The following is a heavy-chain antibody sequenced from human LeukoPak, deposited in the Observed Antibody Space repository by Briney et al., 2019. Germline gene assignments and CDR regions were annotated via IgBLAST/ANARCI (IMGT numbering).Heavy chain of an antibody. CDR1: GYTFTSYD. D-gene: IGHD3-22*01. J-gene: IGHJ4*02. V-gene: IGHV1-18*01. CDR2: ISAYNGNT. CDR3: ARESDSSGYYWGVFGY. Sequence: GASVKVSCKASGYTFTSYDINWVRQATGQGLEWMGWISAYNGNTNYAQKLQGRVTMTTDTSTSTAYMELRSLRSDDTAVYYCARESDSSGYYWGVFGYWGQGTLVTVSS.